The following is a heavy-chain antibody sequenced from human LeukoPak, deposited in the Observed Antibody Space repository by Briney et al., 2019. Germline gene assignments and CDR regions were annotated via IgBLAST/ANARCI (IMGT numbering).Heavy chain of an antibody. CDR1: GYSFTSYW. CDR3: ARQGGGSYRGFDY. J-gene: IGHJ4*02. V-gene: IGHV5-51*01. D-gene: IGHD1-26*01. Sequence: ASVTVSCTGSGYSFTSYWIGWVRQMPGKGLEWMGIIYPGDSDTRYSPSFQGQVTISADKSISTAYLQWSSLKASDTAMYYCARQGGGSYRGFDYWGQGTLVTVSS. CDR2: IYPGDSDT.